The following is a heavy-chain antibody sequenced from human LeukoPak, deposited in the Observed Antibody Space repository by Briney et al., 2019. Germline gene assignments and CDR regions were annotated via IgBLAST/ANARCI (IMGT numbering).Heavy chain of an antibody. D-gene: IGHD2-21*02. CDR3: ASPTDGDSTRYGMDV. CDR1: GFVVGGNY. Sequence: GGSLRLSCAASGFVVGGNYMSWVRQAPGKGLVWVSVIYSGGSTYYADSVKGRFSTSRDSSTSTLFLQMDSLRVEDTAMYYCASPTDGDSTRYGMDVWGQGTTVIVSS. J-gene: IGHJ6*02. V-gene: IGHV3-53*01. CDR2: IYSGGST.